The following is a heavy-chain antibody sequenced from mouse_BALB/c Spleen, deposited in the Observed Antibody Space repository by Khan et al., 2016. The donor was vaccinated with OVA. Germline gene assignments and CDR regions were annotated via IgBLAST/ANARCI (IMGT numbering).Heavy chain of an antibody. D-gene: IGHD2-10*01. CDR3: ARQPYKHYNIMDY. J-gene: IGHJ4*01. V-gene: IGHV2-6-1*01. Sequence: VELVESGPGLAAPSQSLSITCTISGFSLTNYGVHWVRQPPGKGLEWLVVIWNDGTTTYNSSLKSRLTITKDNSQSQVFLKMYSLQTDDTAIYFCARQPYKHYNIMDYGGQGTSVTVSS. CDR1: GFSLTNYG. CDR2: IWNDGTT.